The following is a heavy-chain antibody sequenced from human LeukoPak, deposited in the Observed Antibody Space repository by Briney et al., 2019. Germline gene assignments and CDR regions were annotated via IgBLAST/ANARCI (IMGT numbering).Heavy chain of an antibody. Sequence: PGGSLRLSCAASGFTFSGCYMSWIRQAPGKGLEWVSYISSSGSTIYYADSVKGRFTISRDNAKNSLYLQMNSLRAEDTAVYYCARLEHDSSGYYGDYWGQGTLVTVSS. V-gene: IGHV3-11*01. CDR2: ISSSGSTI. CDR3: ARLEHDSSGYYGDY. J-gene: IGHJ4*02. D-gene: IGHD3-22*01. CDR1: GFTFSGCY.